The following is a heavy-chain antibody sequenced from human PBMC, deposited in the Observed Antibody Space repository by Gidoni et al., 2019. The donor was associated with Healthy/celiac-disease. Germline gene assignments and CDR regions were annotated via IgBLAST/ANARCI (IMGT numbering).Heavy chain of an antibody. CDR3: ARDRLRGYDFDY. CDR2: IYSGGST. J-gene: IGHJ4*02. V-gene: IGHV3-66*01. CDR1: GFTVSSNY. Sequence: EVQLVESGGGLVQPGGSLRLSCAASGFTVSSNYMSWVRQAPGQGLEWVSVIYSGGSTYYADSVKGRFTISRDNSKNTLYLQMNSLRAEDTAVYYCARDRLRGYDFDYWGQGTLVTVSS. D-gene: IGHD6-25*01.